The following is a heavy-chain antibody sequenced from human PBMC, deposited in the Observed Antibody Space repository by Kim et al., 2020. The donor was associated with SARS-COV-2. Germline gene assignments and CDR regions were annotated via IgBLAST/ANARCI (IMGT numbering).Heavy chain of an antibody. CDR2: IDGSDGTT. D-gene: IGHD2-2*03. J-gene: IGHJ4*02. CDR1: GFTFTGYA. CDR3: LKGGWGWIWDH. Sequence: GGSLRLSCTTSGFTFTGYAMSWVRQAPGKGLEWVSSIDGSDGTTYYVDSVKGRFTISRDDSKSTLYLWMTSLRAGDTAVYYCLKGGWGWIWDHWGQGAHVTVAS. V-gene: IGHV3-23*01.